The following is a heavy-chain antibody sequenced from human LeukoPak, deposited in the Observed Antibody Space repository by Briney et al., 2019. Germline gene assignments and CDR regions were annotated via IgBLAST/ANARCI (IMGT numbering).Heavy chain of an antibody. CDR2: ISAYNGNT. J-gene: IGHJ4*02. CDR1: GYTFTSYG. D-gene: IGHD3-22*01. V-gene: IGHV1-18*01. Sequence: ASVKVSCKASGYTFTSYGISWVRQAPGQGLEWMGWISAYNGNTNYAQKFQGRVTMTRDTSISTAYMEPSRLSSDDTAVYYCARVVDYYDSSCNYWGQGTLVTVSS. CDR3: ARVVDYYDSSCNY.